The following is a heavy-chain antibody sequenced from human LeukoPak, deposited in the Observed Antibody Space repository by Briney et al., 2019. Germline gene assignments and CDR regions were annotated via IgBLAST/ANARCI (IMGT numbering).Heavy chain of an antibody. V-gene: IGHV3-30*04. CDR1: GFTFSSYA. J-gene: IGHJ3*02. CDR3: ARDRSGSYSSAFDI. D-gene: IGHD1-26*01. Sequence: PGGSLRLSCAASGFTFSSYAMHWVRQAPGKGLEWVAVISYDGSNKYYADSVKGRFTISRDNAKNSLYLQMNSLRAEDTAVYYCARDRSGSYSSAFDIWGQGTMVTVSS. CDR2: ISYDGSNK.